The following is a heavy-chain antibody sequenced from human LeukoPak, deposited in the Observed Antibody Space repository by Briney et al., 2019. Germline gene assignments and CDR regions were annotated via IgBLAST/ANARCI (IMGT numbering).Heavy chain of an antibody. J-gene: IGHJ4*02. CDR2: IRSKANSYAT. Sequence: GGSLKLSCAASGFTFSGSAIHWVRQASGKGLEWVGRIRSKANSYATAYSASVEGRFTISRDDSKNTAFLQMNSLRAEDTAVYYCARDPWTRIVVVPAAMDYWGQGTLVTVSS. CDR3: ARDPWTRIVVVPAAMDY. CDR1: GFTFSGSA. V-gene: IGHV3-73*01. D-gene: IGHD2-2*01.